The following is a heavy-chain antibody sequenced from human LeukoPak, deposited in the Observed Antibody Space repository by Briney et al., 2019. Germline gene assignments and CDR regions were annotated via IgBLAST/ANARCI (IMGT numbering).Heavy chain of an antibody. CDR3: AFTRRDFWSGVDY. CDR2: ISYDGSNK. J-gene: IGHJ4*02. CDR1: GFTFSSYI. D-gene: IGHD3-3*01. Sequence: GGSLRLSCAASGFTFSSYIMNWVRQAPGKGLEWVAVISYDGSNKYYADSVKGRFTISRDNSKNTLYLQMNSLRAEDTAVYYCAFTRRDFWSGVDYWGQGTLVTVSS. V-gene: IGHV3-30*03.